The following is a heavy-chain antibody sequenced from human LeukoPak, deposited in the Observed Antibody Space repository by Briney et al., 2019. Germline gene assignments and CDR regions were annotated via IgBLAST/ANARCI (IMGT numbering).Heavy chain of an antibody. J-gene: IGHJ4*02. V-gene: IGHV3-21*01. CDR3: ARDRQATYYDSSNDY. D-gene: IGHD3-22*01. Sequence: PGGSLRLSCVASGFTFSSYSMTWVRQAPGKGLEWVSSISSSSSYIYYADSVKGRFTISRDNAKNSLYLQMNSLRAEDTAVYYCARDRQATYYDSSNDYWGQGTLVTVSS. CDR2: ISSSSSYI. CDR1: GFTFSSYS.